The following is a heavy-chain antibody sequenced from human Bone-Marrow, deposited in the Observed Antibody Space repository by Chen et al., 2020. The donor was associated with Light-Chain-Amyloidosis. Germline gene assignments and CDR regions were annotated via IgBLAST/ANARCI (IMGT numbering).Heavy chain of an antibody. CDR2: ISRSSSHR. CDR1: GFTFSSYT. Sequence: EVQLVESGGGLVKPGGSLRLSCVASGFTFSSYTMNWVRQTPGRGLEWVSSISRSSSHRYYADSMRGRFTISRDNAKNSLYLQMNNLRAEDTAVYYCARGGSYYYFDYWGQGILVTVSS. J-gene: IGHJ4*02. D-gene: IGHD1-26*01. CDR3: ARGGSYYYFDY. V-gene: IGHV3-21*01.